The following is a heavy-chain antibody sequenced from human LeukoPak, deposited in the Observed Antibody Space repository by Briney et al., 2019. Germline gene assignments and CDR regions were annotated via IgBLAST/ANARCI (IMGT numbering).Heavy chain of an antibody. V-gene: IGHV4-39*02. Sequence: SQTLSLTCTVSGGSISSGDYYWSWIRQPPGKGLEWIGSIYYSGSTYYNPSLKSRVTISVDTSKNQFSLKLSSVTAADTAVYYCAKEMATISAAFDYWGQGTLVTVSS. CDR3: AKEMATISAAFDY. J-gene: IGHJ4*02. D-gene: IGHD5-24*01. CDR2: IYYSGST. CDR1: GGSISSGDYY.